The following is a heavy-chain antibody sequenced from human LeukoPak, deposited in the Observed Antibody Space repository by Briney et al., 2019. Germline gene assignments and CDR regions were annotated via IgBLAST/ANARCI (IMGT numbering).Heavy chain of an antibody. V-gene: IGHV5-51*01. CDR1: GYSFTSYW. D-gene: IGHD3-22*01. CDR2: IYPGDPDT. J-gene: IGHJ4*02. Sequence: ESLKISCKGSGYSFTSYWIGWVRQMPGKGLEWMGIIYPGDPDTRYSPSFQGQVTISADKSISTAYLQWSSLKASDTAMYYCARHPHDSSGYYDYWGQGALVTVSS. CDR3: ARHPHDSSGYYDY.